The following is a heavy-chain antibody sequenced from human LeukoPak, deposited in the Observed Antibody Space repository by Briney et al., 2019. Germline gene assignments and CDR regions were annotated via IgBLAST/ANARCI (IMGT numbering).Heavy chain of an antibody. CDR2: INYSGRT. CDR3: ARLSQGYCGGHCYSGH. Sequence: SETLSLTCTVSGGSINSSRYYWGWIRQPPGKGLEWIGSINYSGRTYYHPSLRSRVTVSVDTSKNQFSLKLSSVTAADTAVFYCARLSQGYCGGHCYSGHWGQGTLVTVSS. CDR1: GGSINSSRYY. J-gene: IGHJ4*02. V-gene: IGHV4-39*01. D-gene: IGHD2-21*02.